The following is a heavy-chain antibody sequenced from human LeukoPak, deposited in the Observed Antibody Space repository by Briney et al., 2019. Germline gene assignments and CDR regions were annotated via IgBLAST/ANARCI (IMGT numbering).Heavy chain of an antibody. Sequence: GGSLRLSCAASGFTFSDYYMSWIRQAPGKGLEWVSYISSSGSTIYYADSVKGRFTISRDNAKNSLYLQMNSLRAEDTAVYYCAKGTLDIVVVPAAPKVYYFDYWGQGTLVTVS. CDR1: GFTFSDYY. D-gene: IGHD2-2*01. J-gene: IGHJ4*02. CDR2: ISSSGSTI. CDR3: AKGTLDIVVVPAAPKVYYFDY. V-gene: IGHV3-11*01.